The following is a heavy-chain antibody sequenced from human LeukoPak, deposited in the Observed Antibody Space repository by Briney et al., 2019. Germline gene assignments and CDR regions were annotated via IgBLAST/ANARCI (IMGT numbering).Heavy chain of an antibody. CDR2: IYPGDSDT. Sequence: GESLKISCKGSGYSFTSYWIGWVRQMPGKGLEWMVIIYPGDSDTRYSPSFQGQVTISADKSISTAYLQWRSLKASDTAMYHCARAYCGGDCYSPANNWFDPWGQGTLVTVSS. CDR3: ARAYCGGDCYSPANNWFDP. CDR1: GYSFTSYW. V-gene: IGHV5-51*01. J-gene: IGHJ5*02. D-gene: IGHD2-21*02.